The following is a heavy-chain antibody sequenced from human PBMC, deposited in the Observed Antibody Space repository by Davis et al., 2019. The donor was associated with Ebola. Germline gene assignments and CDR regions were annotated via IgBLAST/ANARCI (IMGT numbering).Heavy chain of an antibody. V-gene: IGHV4-34*01. J-gene: IGHJ5*02. Sequence: SETLSLTCAVYGGSFSGYYWSWIRQPPGKGLEWIGEINHSGSTNYNPSLKSRVTISVDTSKNQFSLKLSSVTAADTAVYYCARSLPTTNDGDWFDPWGQGTLVTVSS. D-gene: IGHD1-1*01. CDR3: ARSLPTTNDGDWFDP. CDR2: INHSGST. CDR1: GGSFSGYY.